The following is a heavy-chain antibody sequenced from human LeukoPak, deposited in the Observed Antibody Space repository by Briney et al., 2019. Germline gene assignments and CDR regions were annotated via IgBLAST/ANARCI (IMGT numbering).Heavy chain of an antibody. CDR3: AKGYCGSHFDY. D-gene: IGHD2-8*02. V-gene: IGHV3-30*02. Sequence: PGGSLRLSCAASGFTFSSYGMHWVRQAPGKGLEWVAFIRYDESNQYYADSVKGRFTISRDNSKSTLHLQMNSLKVEDTAVYYCAKGYCGSHFDYWGQGALVAVSS. CDR1: GFTFSSYG. CDR2: IRYDESNQ. J-gene: IGHJ4*02.